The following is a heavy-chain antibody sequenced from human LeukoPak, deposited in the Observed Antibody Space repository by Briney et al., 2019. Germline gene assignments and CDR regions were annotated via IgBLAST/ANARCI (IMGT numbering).Heavy chain of an antibody. CDR1: GFTFSRYS. CDR2: ISSSSSTI. J-gene: IGHJ6*02. V-gene: IGHV3-48*01. D-gene: IGHD3-10*01. CDR3: ARKEDLWFGELAPLYYGMDV. Sequence: RGSLRLSCAASGFTFSRYSMNWVRQAPRKGLEWVSYISSSSSTIYYADSVKGRFTISRDNAKNSLYLQMNSLRAEDTAVYYCARKEDLWFGELAPLYYGMDVWGQGTTVTVSS.